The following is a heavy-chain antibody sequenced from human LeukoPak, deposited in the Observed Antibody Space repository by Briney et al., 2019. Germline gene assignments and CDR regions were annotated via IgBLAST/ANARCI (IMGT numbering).Heavy chain of an antibody. Sequence: ASVKVTCKASGFTFTSYDINWVRQASGQGLEWMGWMNPNNGNTGYAQKFQGRVTMTRDTSISTAYMELRGLRSEDTAVYYCVRDGEGVAISVNYWFDPWGQGTLVTVSS. V-gene: IGHV1-8*01. J-gene: IGHJ5*02. D-gene: IGHD3-10*01. CDR3: VRDGEGVAISVNYWFDP. CDR1: GFTFTSYD. CDR2: MNPNNGNT.